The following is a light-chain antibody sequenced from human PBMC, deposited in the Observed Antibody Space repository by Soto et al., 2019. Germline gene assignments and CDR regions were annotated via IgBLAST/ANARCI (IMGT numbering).Light chain of an antibody. Sequence: QSALTQPASVSGSPGQSITISCTGTSSDVGGYNYVSWYQQHPGRAPELMIYDVSNRPSGVSNRFSGYKSGNTASLTVSGLQAEDEADYYCCSYTSSSTLVVFCGGT. V-gene: IGLV2-14*01. J-gene: IGLJ2*01. CDR3: CSYTSSSTLVV. CDR1: SSDVGGYNY. CDR2: DVS.